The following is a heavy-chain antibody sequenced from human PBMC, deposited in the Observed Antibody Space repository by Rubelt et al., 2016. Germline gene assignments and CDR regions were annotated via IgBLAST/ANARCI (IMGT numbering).Heavy chain of an antibody. CDR3: AKKDQLKASDS. V-gene: IGHV3-23*01. CDR2: MSETGSKI. Sequence: EVPLLESGGGFVQPGGSLRLSCVASGFSYSNYAMSWVRQAPGTGLEWLSAMSETGSKIVYPDSVKGRLTSSRDNSKTTLYMQMSSLRAEETAVCYCAKKDQLKASDSWGKGTRVTVTS. CDR1: GFSYSNYA. J-gene: IGHJ3*02.